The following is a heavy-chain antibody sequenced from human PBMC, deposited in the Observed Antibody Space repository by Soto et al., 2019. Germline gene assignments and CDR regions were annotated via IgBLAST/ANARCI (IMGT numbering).Heavy chain of an antibody. D-gene: IGHD6-25*01. CDR3: ARSTASTGNSWLDP. V-gene: IGHV1-18*04. Sequence: RASVKVSCKASGYTFTNYGITWVRQAPGEGLEWMGWISGYNGHTNYAQKVQGRVTMTTDTSTSTAYMELRSLRSDDKAVFYCARSTASTGNSWLDPCGQLTLVTVCS. CDR1: GYTFTNYG. J-gene: IGHJ5*02. CDR2: ISGYNGHT.